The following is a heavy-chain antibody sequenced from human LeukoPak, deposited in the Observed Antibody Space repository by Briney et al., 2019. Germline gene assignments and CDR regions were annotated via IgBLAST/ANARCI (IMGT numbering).Heavy chain of an antibody. CDR3: AKAPQLWIDY. CDR2: IRYDGSNK. J-gene: IGHJ4*02. CDR1: GFTFSSYG. Sequence: SGGSLRLSCAASGFTFSSYGMHWVRQAPGKGLEWVAFIRYDGSNKYYADSVKGRFTISRDNSKNTLYLQMNSLRAEDTAVYYCAKAPQLWIDYCGQGTLVTVSS. D-gene: IGHD5-18*01. V-gene: IGHV3-30*02.